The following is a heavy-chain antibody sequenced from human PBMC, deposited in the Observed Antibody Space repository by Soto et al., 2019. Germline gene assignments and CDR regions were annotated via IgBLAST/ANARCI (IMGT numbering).Heavy chain of an antibody. D-gene: IGHD3-22*01. Sequence: ASVKVSCKASGYTFTSYYMHWVRQAPGQGLEWMGIINPSGGSTSYAQKFQGRVTMTRDTSTSTVYMELSSLRSEDTAVYYCARDRQVLYYDSSGYIFDYWGQGTLVTVSS. V-gene: IGHV1-46*01. J-gene: IGHJ4*02. CDR3: ARDRQVLYYDSSGYIFDY. CDR1: GYTFTSYY. CDR2: INPSGGST.